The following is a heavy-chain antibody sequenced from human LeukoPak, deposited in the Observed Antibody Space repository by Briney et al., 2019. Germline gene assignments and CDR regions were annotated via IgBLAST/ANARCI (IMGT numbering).Heavy chain of an antibody. J-gene: IGHJ4*02. CDR2: IYYSGST. D-gene: IGHD2-15*01. CDR1: GGSISSGGYY. CDR3: ARVPRSGGSGFFDY. V-gene: IGHV4-31*03. Sequence: PSETLSLTCTVSGGSISSGGYYWSWIRQHPGKGLEWIGYIYYSGSTYYNPSLKSRVTISIDTSKNQFSLKLSSVTAADTAVYYCARVPRSGGSGFFDYWGQGTLVTVSS.